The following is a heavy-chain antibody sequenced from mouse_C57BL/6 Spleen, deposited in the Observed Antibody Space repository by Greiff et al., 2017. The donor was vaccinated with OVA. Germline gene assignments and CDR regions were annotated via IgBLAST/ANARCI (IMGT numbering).Heavy chain of an antibody. CDR3: ARPFYGSSHYYAMDY. CDR2: IDPEDGET. V-gene: IGHV14-2*01. D-gene: IGHD1-1*01. J-gene: IGHJ4*01. Sequence: DVKLVESGAELVKPGASVKLSCTASGFNIKDYYMHWVKQRTEQGLEWIGRIDPEDGETKYAPKFQGKATITADTSSNTAYLQLSSLTSEDTAVYYCARPFYGSSHYYAMDYWGQGTSVTVSS. CDR1: GFNIKDYY.